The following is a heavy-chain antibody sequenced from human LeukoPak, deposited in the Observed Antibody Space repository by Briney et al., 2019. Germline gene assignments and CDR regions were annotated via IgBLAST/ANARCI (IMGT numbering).Heavy chain of an antibody. CDR3: ARDRLEESWFDP. CDR2: IFYSGNT. V-gene: IGHV4-34*12. CDR1: GGSFSGYY. J-gene: IGHJ5*02. D-gene: IGHD5-24*01. Sequence: PSETLSLTCAVYGGSFSGYYWSWIRQPPGKGLEWIGSIFYSGNTYYNPSLKSRVTISVNTSKNQFSLNLSSVTAADTAIYYCARDRLEESWFDPWGQGTLVTVSS.